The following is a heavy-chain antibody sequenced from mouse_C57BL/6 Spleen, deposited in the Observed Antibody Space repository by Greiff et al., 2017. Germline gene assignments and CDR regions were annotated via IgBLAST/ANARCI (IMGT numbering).Heavy chain of an antibody. CDR3: ARDYSSSYWYFDV. CDR1: GFTFSSYA. D-gene: IGHD1-1*01. J-gene: IGHJ1*03. Sequence: EVKVEESGGGLVKPGGSLKLSCAASGFTFSSYAMSWVRQTPEKRLEWVATISDGGSYTYYPDNVKGRFTISRDNAKNNLYLQMSHLKSEDTAMYYCARDYSSSYWYFDVWGTGTTLTVSS. CDR2: ISDGGSYT. V-gene: IGHV5-4*01.